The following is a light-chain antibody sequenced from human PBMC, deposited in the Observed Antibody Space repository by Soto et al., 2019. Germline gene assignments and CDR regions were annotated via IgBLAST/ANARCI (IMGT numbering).Light chain of an antibody. Sequence: DIVMTQSPDSLTVSLGERATINCKSSQSVLYTSNNKNYLAWYQQKPGQPPKLLIYWASTRESGVPDRFSGSGSGTDFTLTISSLQPEDAAVHYCQQYYIPLTFAGGTKVEIK. CDR3: QQYYIPLT. V-gene: IGKV4-1*01. J-gene: IGKJ4*01. CDR1: QSVLYTSNNKNY. CDR2: WAS.